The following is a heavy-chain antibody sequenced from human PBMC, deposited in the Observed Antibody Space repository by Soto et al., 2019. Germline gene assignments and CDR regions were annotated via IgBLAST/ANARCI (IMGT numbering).Heavy chain of an antibody. J-gene: IGHJ4*02. Sequence: SETLSLTCAVSGGSISSKNLWTWVRQPPGKGLEWIGEIYHTGGTNCNPSLKSRVTISVDKSNNQFSLSLTSVTAADTAVYYCARHTPAISIPDHWGQGTLVTVSS. CDR1: GGSISSKNL. D-gene: IGHD2-2*02. CDR2: IYHTGGT. CDR3: ARHTPAISIPDH. V-gene: IGHV4-4*02.